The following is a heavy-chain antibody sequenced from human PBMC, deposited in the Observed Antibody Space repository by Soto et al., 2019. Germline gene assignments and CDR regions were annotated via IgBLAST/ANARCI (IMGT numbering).Heavy chain of an antibody. V-gene: IGHV4-34*09. CDR3: ARERFSSSWDYNWFDP. CDR1: GGSFSGYY. CDR2: INYSGST. J-gene: IGHJ5*02. Sequence: SETLSLTCAVFGGSFSGYYWNWILQPPGKGLEWIGYINYSGSTYYNPSLKSRVTISVDTSENQFSLKLSSVTAADTAVYYCARERFSSSWDYNWFDPWGQGTLVTVSS. D-gene: IGHD6-13*01.